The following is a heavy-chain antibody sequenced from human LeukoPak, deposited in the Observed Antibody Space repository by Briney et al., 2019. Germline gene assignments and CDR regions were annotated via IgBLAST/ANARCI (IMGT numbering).Heavy chain of an antibody. CDR2: ISPNSGGT. V-gene: IGHV1-2*02. CDR3: ARGGGSYSVDY. Sequence: ASVKVSCKASGYTFIDYYLHWVRQAPGQGLEWVGWISPNSGGTKSVQKFQGRVTMTRDTSITTVYMELSELSFDDTAVYYCARGGGSYSVDYWGQGTLVIVSS. J-gene: IGHJ4*02. D-gene: IGHD1-26*01. CDR1: GYTFIDYY.